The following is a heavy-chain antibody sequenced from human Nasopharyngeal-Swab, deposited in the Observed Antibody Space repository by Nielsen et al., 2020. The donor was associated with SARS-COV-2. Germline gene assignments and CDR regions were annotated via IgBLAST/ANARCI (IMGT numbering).Heavy chain of an antibody. V-gene: IGHV3-30*18. CDR1: GFTFSRYG. CDR3: AKDLITGLSLTYYGMDV. Sequence: GESLKISCAASGFTFSRYGMHWVRQAPGKGLEWVAVISYHGDNKFYVDSVKGRFTISRDNSKNTLYLQMNSLRPEDTAVYYCAKDLITGLSLTYYGMDVWGQGTTVTVSS. J-gene: IGHJ6*02. CDR2: ISYHGDNK. D-gene: IGHD3-16*02.